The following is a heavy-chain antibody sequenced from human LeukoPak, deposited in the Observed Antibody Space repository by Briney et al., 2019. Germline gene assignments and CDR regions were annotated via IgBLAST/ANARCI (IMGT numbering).Heavy chain of an antibody. CDR2: ISSSSSYI. CDR1: GFTFSSYS. CDR3: AKVARGTFFDWLSPFDY. V-gene: IGHV3-21*01. Sequence: AGGSLRLSCAASGFTFSSYSMNWVRQAPGKGLEWVSSISSSSSYIYYADSVKGRFTISRDNAKNSLYLQMNSLRAEDTAVYYCAKVARGTFFDWLSPFDYWGQGTLVTVSS. J-gene: IGHJ4*02. D-gene: IGHD3-9*01.